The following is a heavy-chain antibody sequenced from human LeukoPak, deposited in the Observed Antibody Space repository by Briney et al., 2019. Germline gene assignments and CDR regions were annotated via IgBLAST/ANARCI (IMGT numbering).Heavy chain of an antibody. CDR1: GYTFTGNY. D-gene: IGHD3-3*01. CDR2: INPNSGGT. J-gene: IGHJ6*03. CDR3: ARVPVAPYYDFWSGYSNYYYMDV. Sequence: GAPVKVSCKASGYTFTGNYMHWVRQAPGQGLEWMGWINPNSGGTNYAQKFQGRVTMTRDTSISTAYMELSRLRSDDTAVYYCARVPVAPYYDFWSGYSNYYYMDVWGKGTTVTVSS. V-gene: IGHV1-2*02.